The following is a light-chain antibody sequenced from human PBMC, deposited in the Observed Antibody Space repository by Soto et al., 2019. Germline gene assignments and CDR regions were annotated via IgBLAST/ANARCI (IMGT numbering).Light chain of an antibody. V-gene: IGKV3-15*01. CDR1: ERLGCS. CDR3: QQSNNWPLT. J-gene: IGKJ4*01. Sequence: EIGLSSFPATLSVSQGEGATLSCRACERLGCSFAWYRQNPGQSPRLLIYDVSTMAAGIPPRFSGSGSGSETEFTLTISSLQSEDFAVYYCQQSNNWPLTFGGGTRVA. CDR2: DVS.